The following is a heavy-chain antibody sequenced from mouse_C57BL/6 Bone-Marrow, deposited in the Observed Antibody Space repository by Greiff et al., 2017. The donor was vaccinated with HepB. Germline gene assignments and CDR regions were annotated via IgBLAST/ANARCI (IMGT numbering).Heavy chain of an antibody. V-gene: IGHV1-72*01. Sequence: QVQLQQPGAELVKPGASVKLSCKASGYTFTSYWMHWVKQRPGRGLEWIGRIDPNSGGTKYNEKFKSKATLTVDKPSSTAYMQLSSLTSEDSAVYYCAVITTVVATGDWYFDVWGTGTTVTVSS. J-gene: IGHJ1*03. CDR3: AVITTVVATGDWYFDV. CDR1: GYTFTSYW. CDR2: IDPNSGGT. D-gene: IGHD1-1*01.